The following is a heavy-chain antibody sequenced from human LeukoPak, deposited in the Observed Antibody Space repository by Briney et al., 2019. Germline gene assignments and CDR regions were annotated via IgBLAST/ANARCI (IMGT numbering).Heavy chain of an antibody. CDR1: GFTFSSYS. CDR2: ISSSSSYI. Sequence: GGSLRLSCAASGFTFSSYSMNWVRQAPGKGLEWVSSISSSSSYIYYADSVKGRFTISRDNAKNSLYLQMNSLRAEDTAVYYCTVLWFGELFRSRQKSDYWGQGTLVTVSS. D-gene: IGHD3-10*01. CDR3: TVLWFGELFRSRQKSDY. J-gene: IGHJ4*02. V-gene: IGHV3-21*01.